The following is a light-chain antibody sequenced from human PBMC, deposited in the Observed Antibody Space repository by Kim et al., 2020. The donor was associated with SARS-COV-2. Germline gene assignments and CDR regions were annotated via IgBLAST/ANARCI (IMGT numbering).Light chain of an antibody. CDR3: QQSHSTPYT. CDR1: RRISSY. CDR2: AAS. J-gene: IGKJ2*01. V-gene: IGKV1-39*01. Sequence: ASVGDTVAITCRASRRISSYLNWFQQKPGKAPKVLVYAASSLRDGVPSRFSGGGSGTDFTLTISSLQPGDTATYYCQQSHSTPYTFGQGAKLEI.